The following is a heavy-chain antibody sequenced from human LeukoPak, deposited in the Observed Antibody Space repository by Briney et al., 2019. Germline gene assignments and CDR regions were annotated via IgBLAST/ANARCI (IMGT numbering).Heavy chain of an antibody. CDR3: ARYGVNNNLFDP. D-gene: IGHD3-10*01. J-gene: IGHJ5*02. CDR2: VYYSGSI. Sequence: SETLSLTCTVSGGSISSSSYYWGWIRQPPGKGLEWIGSVYYSGSIYHNPSLKSRVTISVDTSKNQFSLKLSSVTAADTAVYYCARYGVNNNLFDPWGQGTLVIVSS. CDR1: GGSISSSSYY. V-gene: IGHV4-39*01.